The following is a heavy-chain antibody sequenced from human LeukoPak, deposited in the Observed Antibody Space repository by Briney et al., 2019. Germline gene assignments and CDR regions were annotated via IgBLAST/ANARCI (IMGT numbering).Heavy chain of an antibody. CDR2: IIPIFGTA. CDR3: ATLSYSYGHHGSY. D-gene: IGHD5-18*01. CDR1: GGTFSSYA. V-gene: IGHV1-69*13. J-gene: IGHJ4*02. Sequence: ASVKVSCKASGGTFSSYAISWVRQAPGQGLEWMGGIIPIFGTANYAQKFQDRVTITADESTSTAYMELSSLRSEDTAVYYCATLSYSYGHHGSYWGQGTLVTVSS.